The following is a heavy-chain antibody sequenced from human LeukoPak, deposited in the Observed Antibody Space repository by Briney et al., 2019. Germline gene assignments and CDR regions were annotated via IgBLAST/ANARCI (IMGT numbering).Heavy chain of an antibody. CDR3: ARVSSWYDFDY. J-gene: IGHJ4*02. CDR2: IYSGGST. D-gene: IGHD6-13*01. Sequence: WGSLRLSCAASGFTVSSNYMSWVRQAPGKGLEWVSVIYSGGSTYYADSVKGRFTISRDNSKNTLYLQMNSLRAEDTAVYYCARVSSWYDFDYWGQGTLVTVSS. V-gene: IGHV3-53*01. CDR1: GFTVSSNY.